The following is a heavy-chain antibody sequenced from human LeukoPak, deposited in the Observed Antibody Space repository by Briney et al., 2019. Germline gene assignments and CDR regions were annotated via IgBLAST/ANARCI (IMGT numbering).Heavy chain of an antibody. CDR2: VLTDGSRI. V-gene: IGHV3-74*01. CDR3: ARVAVGGTRAFDI. CDR1: GFTFTNYW. Sequence: GGSLRLSCAASGFTFTNYWMHWVRHAPGEGLVWVSRVLTDGSRISYADSVKGRFTISRDNAKKTLYLEMDSLRAEDTAVYYCARVAVGGTRAFDIWGQGTTVTVSS. D-gene: IGHD6-19*01. J-gene: IGHJ3*02.